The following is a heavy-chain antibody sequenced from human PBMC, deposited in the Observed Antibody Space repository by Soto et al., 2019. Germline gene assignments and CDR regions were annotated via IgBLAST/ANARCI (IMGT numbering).Heavy chain of an antibody. CDR3: AKWSGDGVSKRYYYYYYYMDV. Sequence: GGSLRLSCAASGFTFSSYGMHWVRQAPGKGLEWVAVISYDGSNKYYADSVKGRFTISRDNSKNTLYLQMNSLRAEDTAVYYCAKWSGDGVSKRYYYYYYYMDVWGKGTTVTVSS. J-gene: IGHJ6*03. CDR2: ISYDGSNK. CDR1: GFTFSSYG. V-gene: IGHV3-30*18. D-gene: IGHD2-8*01.